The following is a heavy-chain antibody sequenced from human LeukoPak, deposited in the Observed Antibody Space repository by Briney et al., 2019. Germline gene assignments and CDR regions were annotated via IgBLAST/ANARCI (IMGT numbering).Heavy chain of an antibody. CDR2: IYYSGST. J-gene: IGHJ3*02. CDR1: GGSISSSSYY. D-gene: IGHD6-13*01. V-gene: IGHV4-39*01. CDR3: ARRSSWTTPDAFDI. Sequence: SETLSLTCTVSGGSISSSSYYWGWIRQPPGKGLEWIGSIYYSGSTYYNLSLKSRVTISVDTSKNQFSLKLSSVTAADTAVYYCARRSSWTTPDAFDIWGQGTMVTVSS.